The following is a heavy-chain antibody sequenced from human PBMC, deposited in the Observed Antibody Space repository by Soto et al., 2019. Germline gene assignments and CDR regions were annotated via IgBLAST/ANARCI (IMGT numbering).Heavy chain of an antibody. CDR2: IYFSAST. D-gene: IGHD6-13*01. J-gene: IGHJ4*02. V-gene: IGHV4-39*01. CDR3: ARQRIVAAGTFVDY. Sequence: SETLSLTCIVSGDSINSTSYYWGWIRQPPGQGLEWISSIYFSASTYNNPSLHSRRTVSVEPSQRQFSLKLSSVTAADTALYYCARQRIVAAGTFVDYWGTGSMVTVSS. CDR1: GDSINSTSYY.